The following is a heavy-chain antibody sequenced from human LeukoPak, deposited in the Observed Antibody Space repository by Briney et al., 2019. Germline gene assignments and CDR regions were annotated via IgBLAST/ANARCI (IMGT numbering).Heavy chain of an antibody. CDR1: GGSISSSSHY. Sequence: PSETLSLTCTVSGGSISSSSHYWGWIRQPPGKGLEWIAYLSSSGSAFSYADSVKGRFTIARDNAKNSVYLEMNSLRADDTAVYYCARSARLMKGVVEVTALDDWGQGTLVTVSS. CDR3: ARSARLMKGVVEVTALDD. V-gene: IGHV3-11*04. J-gene: IGHJ4*02. CDR2: LSSSGSAF. D-gene: IGHD3-3*01.